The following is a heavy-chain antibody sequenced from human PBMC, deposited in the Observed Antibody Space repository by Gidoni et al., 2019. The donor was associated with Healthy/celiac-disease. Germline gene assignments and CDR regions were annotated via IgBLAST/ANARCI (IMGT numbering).Heavy chain of an antibody. V-gene: IGHV3-30-3*01. CDR2: KSYDGSNK. CDR1: GFTCSIYA. Sequence: QVELVGSGGGVGQPGRCRRLACAAPGFTCSIYAMHLVRQATGKGLGWVSVKSYDGSNKYYADSVKGRFTISRDTSKNTLYLQMNCRRAEDTAVYYCARDDQWLFDFDYWGQGTLVTVSS. D-gene: IGHD6-19*01. CDR3: ARDDQWLFDFDY. J-gene: IGHJ4*02.